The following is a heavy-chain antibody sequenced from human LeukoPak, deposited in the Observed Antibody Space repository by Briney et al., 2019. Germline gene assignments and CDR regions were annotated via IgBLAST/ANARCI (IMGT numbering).Heavy chain of an antibody. Sequence: SGPTLVNPTQALTLTCTFSGFSLNTRGVGVGWIRQPPGRALEWLALIYWDADRRYSPSLKSRLTITKDTSKNQVVLTMTNMDPVDTATYFCAHRKNYYDSSVFDNWGQGTLVTVSS. CDR1: GFSLNTRGVG. CDR2: IYWDADR. J-gene: IGHJ4*02. D-gene: IGHD3-22*01. V-gene: IGHV2-5*02. CDR3: AHRKNYYDSSVFDN.